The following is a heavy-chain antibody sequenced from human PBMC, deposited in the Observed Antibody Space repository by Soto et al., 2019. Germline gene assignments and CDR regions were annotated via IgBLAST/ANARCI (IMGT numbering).Heavy chain of an antibody. CDR3: AKDCRGGSSPDS. CDR1: GYTFTSYY. CDR2: INPSGGST. V-gene: IGHV1-46*03. D-gene: IGHD2-15*01. Sequence: ASVKVSCTASGYTFTSYYMHWVRQAPGQGLEWMGIINPSGGSTSYAQKFQGRVTMTRDTSTSTVYMELSSRRSEDTAVYYCAKDCRGGSSPDSWGRGTLLTFSS. J-gene: IGHJ4*02.